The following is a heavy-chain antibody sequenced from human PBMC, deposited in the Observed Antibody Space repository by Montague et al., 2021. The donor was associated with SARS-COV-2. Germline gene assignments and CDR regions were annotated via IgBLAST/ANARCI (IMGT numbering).Heavy chain of an antibody. V-gene: IGHV4-39*01. Sequence: SETLSLTCTVSGGSISSSSYYWGWIRQPPGKGLEWIGSIYYSGSTYYNPSLKSRVTISVDTSKNQFSLKLSSVTAADTAVYYCARQGPLISWFDLWGQGTLVTVSS. J-gene: IGHJ5*02. CDR3: ARQGPLISWFDL. CDR2: IYYSGST. CDR1: GGSISSSSYY.